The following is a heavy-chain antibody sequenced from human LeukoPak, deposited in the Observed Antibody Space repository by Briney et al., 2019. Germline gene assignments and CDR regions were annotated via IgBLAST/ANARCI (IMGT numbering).Heavy chain of an antibody. Sequence: GGSLRLSCAASGFIFSTYWMTWVRQAPGKGPRWVANIKHDGSEKYYVDSLKGRFTISRDNAKNTLYLQMNSLRAEDTAVYYCAKKYYYDSSGYSDYWGQGTLVTVSS. CDR2: IKHDGSEK. J-gene: IGHJ4*02. V-gene: IGHV3-7*03. CDR3: AKKYYYDSSGYSDY. D-gene: IGHD3-22*01. CDR1: GFIFSTYW.